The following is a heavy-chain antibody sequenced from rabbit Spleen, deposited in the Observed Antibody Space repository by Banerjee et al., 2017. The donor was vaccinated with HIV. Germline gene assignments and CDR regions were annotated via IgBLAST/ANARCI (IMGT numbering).Heavy chain of an antibody. Sequence: QSLEESGGDLVKPGASLTVTCTASGFSVNAKYCLRWVRQAPGKGLEWFACIYDDSSDTTDYSSWAKGRFPISRSSSTTVTLQMTSLTAADTATYFCARDTGSSFSSYGMDLWGPGTLVTVS. CDR3: ARDTGSSFSSYGMDL. CDR2: IYDDSSDTT. V-gene: IGHV1S40*01. J-gene: IGHJ6*01. D-gene: IGHD8-1*01. CDR1: GFSVNAKYC.